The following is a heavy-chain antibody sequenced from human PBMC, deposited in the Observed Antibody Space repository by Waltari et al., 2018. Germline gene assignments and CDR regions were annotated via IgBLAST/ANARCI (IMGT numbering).Heavy chain of an antibody. J-gene: IGHJ6*03. D-gene: IGHD3-10*01. CDR3: ARNMESPYNAPYYFYYMDV. CDR1: GASITNSNSY. CDR2: IYYRGST. V-gene: IGHV4-39*01. Sequence: QLQLQESGPGLVKPSETLSLTCSVSGASITNSNSYWSWIRQPPGKGLVWIGSIYYRGSTYSSPSLKSRVTISLDTSKNQLSLKVSSVTVADTAIYFCARNMESPYNAPYYFYYMDVWGKGTTVTVSS.